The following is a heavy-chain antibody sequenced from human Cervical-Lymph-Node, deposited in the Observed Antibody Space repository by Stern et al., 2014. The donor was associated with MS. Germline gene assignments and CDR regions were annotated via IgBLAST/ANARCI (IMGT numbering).Heavy chain of an antibody. J-gene: IGHJ4*02. Sequence: EEQLVESGGRLVQPGGSLRLSCAVSGFSFSNHWMTWVRQAPGKGLEWVANIRQDGSERYYGDSVKGRFTISRDNAEGSLYLQMNSLRVEDTAIYYCARGSSGWFPLYYFDDWGQGSLVTISS. V-gene: IGHV3-7*01. CDR3: ARGSSGWFPLYYFDD. CDR2: IRQDGSER. CDR1: GFSFSNHW. D-gene: IGHD6-13*01.